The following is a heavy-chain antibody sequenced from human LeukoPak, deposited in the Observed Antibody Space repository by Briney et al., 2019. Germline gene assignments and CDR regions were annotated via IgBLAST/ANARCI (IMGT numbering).Heavy chain of an antibody. D-gene: IGHD6-25*01. Sequence: EASVHVSCKASGYTFTNYHLNWVRQATGQGLEWMGWMNPNNGDRGYAQEFQGRVSITRDTSISTVYMELSSLRFGDTAIYFCARTTSFTESGYDFWGQGTLVTVSS. V-gene: IGHV1-8*03. CDR1: GYTFTNYH. J-gene: IGHJ4*02. CDR3: ARTTSFTESGYDF. CDR2: MNPNNGDR.